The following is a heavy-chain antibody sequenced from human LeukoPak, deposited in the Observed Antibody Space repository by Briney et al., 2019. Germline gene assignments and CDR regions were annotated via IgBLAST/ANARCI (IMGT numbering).Heavy chain of an antibody. CDR2: IYYSGST. D-gene: IGHD5-18*01. Sequence: SQTLSLTRTVSGGSISSGDHYWSWIRQPPGKGLEWIGHIYYSGSTYYNPSLKSRVTISVDTSKNQFSLKLSSVTAADTAVYYCARDGNVDTSMHWFDPWGQGTLVTVSS. CDR3: ARDGNVDTSMHWFDP. CDR1: GGSISSGDHY. J-gene: IGHJ5*02. V-gene: IGHV4-30-4*01.